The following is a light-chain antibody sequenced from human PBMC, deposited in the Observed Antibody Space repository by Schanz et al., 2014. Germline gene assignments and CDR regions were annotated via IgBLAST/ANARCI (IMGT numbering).Light chain of an antibody. CDR3: AAWDASLTVV. Sequence: QSVLTQPPSVSGAPGQRVTISCTGSTSNLGASYDVHWYQQLPGAAPKLLIYANNIRPSGVPDRFSGSKSGTSASLAITGLRSEDEADYYCAAWDASLTVVFGGGTKLTVL. J-gene: IGLJ2*01. V-gene: IGLV1-40*01. CDR1: TSNLGASYD. CDR2: ANN.